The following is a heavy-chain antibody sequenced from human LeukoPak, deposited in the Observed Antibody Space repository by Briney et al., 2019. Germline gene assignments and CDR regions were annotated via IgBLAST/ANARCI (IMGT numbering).Heavy chain of an antibody. D-gene: IGHD3-3*01. V-gene: IGHV3-21*01. J-gene: IGHJ4*02. CDR2: ISSSSSYI. Sequence: PGGSLRLSCAASGFTFSSYSMNWVRQAPGKGLEWVSSISSSSSYIYYADSVKGRFTISRDNAKNSLYLQMNSLRAEDTAVYYCARPNYDFSSGTRLDYWGQGTLVTVSS. CDR3: ARPNYDFSSGTRLDY. CDR1: GFTFSSYS.